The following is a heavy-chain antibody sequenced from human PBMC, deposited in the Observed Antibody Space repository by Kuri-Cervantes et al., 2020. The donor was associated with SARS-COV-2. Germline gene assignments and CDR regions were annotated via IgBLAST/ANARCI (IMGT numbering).Heavy chain of an antibody. D-gene: IGHD6-13*01. CDR1: RGSISSYY. CDR3: ARDLIAAAGQYYYYGMDV. CDR2: IYTSGST. Sequence: GSLRLSCTVSRGSISSYYWSWIRHPAGKGLEWIGRIYTSGSTNYNPSLKSRVTMSVDTSKNQFSLKLSSVTAADTAVYYCARDLIAAAGQYYYYGMDVWGQGTTVTVSS. J-gene: IGHJ6*02. V-gene: IGHV4-4*07.